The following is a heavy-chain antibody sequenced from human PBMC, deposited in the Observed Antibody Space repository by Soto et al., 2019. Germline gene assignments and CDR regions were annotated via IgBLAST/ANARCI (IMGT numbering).Heavy chain of an antibody. CDR3: VEERGWGSGWSFDY. J-gene: IGHJ4*02. V-gene: IGHV3-30*18. CDR2: LSHDGRKQ. Sequence: QVQVVESGGGVVQPGRSLRLSCTASGFIFSTYGMHWVRQAPGKGLEWVAGLSHDGRKQYYGDSVRGRFTISRDNSKNSLYLQMNILGTEDTAVYYCVEERGWGSGWSFDYWGQGTLVIVSS. CDR1: GFIFSTYG. D-gene: IGHD7-27*01.